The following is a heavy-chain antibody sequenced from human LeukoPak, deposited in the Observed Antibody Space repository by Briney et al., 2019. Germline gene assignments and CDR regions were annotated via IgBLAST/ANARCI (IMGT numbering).Heavy chain of an antibody. Sequence: SETLSLTCTVSGGSISSYYWSWIRQPAGKGLEWIGRIYTSGSTNYNPSLKSRVTMSVDTSKNQFSLKLSSVTAADTAVYYCARGITGTTYYYYGMDVWGQGTTVTVSS. V-gene: IGHV4-4*07. CDR2: IYTSGST. CDR1: GGSISSYY. J-gene: IGHJ6*02. CDR3: ARGITGTTYYYYGMDV. D-gene: IGHD1-7*01.